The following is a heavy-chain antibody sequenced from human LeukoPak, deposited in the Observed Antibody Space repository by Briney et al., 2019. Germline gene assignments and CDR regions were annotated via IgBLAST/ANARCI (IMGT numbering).Heavy chain of an antibody. Sequence: GGSLRLSCAASGFTFSSYAMSWVRQAPGKGLEWVSTISGSGGSTYYADSVKGRFTISRDNSKNTLYLQMNSLRAEDTAVYYCAKVGYSCGWCFFDYWGQGTLVTVSS. D-gene: IGHD6-19*01. CDR1: GFTFSSYA. CDR2: ISGSGGST. J-gene: IGHJ4*02. CDR3: AKVGYSCGWCFFDY. V-gene: IGHV3-23*01.